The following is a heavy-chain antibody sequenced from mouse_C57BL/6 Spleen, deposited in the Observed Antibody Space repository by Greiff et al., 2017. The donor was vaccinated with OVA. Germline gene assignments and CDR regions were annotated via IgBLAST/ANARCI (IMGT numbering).Heavy chain of an antibody. CDR3: ALGGDYGSSWFAY. V-gene: IGHV1-42*01. Sequence: EVQLQQSGPELVKPGASVKISCKASGYSFTGYYMNWVKQSPEKSLEWIGEINPSTGGTTYNQKFKAKATLTVDKSSSTAYMQLKSLTSEDSAVYYCALGGDYGSSWFAYWGQGTLVTVSA. CDR2: INPSTGGT. D-gene: IGHD1-1*01. J-gene: IGHJ3*01. CDR1: GYSFTGYY.